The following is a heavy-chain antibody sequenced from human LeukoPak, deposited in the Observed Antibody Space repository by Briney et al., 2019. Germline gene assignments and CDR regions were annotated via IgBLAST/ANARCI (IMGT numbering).Heavy chain of an antibody. J-gene: IGHJ4*02. CDR3: ATYRQVLLPFES. Sequence: GGSLRLSCAASGFTFSTFAMIWVRQPPGKGLEWVSSIFPSGGEIHYADSVRGRFTISRDNSKSTLTLQMNSLRAEDTAIYYCATYRQVLLPFESWGQGTLVSVSS. D-gene: IGHD5-18*01. V-gene: IGHV3-23*01. CDR1: GFTFSTFA. CDR2: IFPSGGEI.